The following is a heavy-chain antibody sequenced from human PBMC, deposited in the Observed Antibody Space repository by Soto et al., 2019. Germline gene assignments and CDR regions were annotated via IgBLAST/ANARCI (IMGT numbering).Heavy chain of an antibody. J-gene: IGHJ6*02. V-gene: IGHV3-23*01. CDR3: AKGPTYYDILTAEYGMDV. CDR1: GFTFSSYA. CDR2: ISGSGGST. Sequence: EVQLLESGGGLVQPGGSLRLSCAASGFTFSSYAMSWVRQAPGKGLEWVSAISGSGGSTYYADSVKGRFTISRDNSKNTRYLQMNSLRAEDTAVYYCAKGPTYYDILTAEYGMDVWGQGTTVTVSS. D-gene: IGHD3-9*01.